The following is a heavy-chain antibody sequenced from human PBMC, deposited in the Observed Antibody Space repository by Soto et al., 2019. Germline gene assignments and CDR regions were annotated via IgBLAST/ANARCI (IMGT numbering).Heavy chain of an antibody. V-gene: IGHV4-59*03. D-gene: IGHD3-16*01. CDR2: MYYTGST. CDR3: AQARRLGHITFDY. J-gene: IGHJ4*02. CDR1: GGSITNYY. Sequence: QVQLQESGPGLVKPSETLSLICTVSGGSITNYYWSWVRQPPGQGLEWIGYMYYTGSTSYSPSLKSRVTMSVATSKNQSSLTVNSVTAADTAVYYCAQARRLGHITFDYWVQGAMVIVSS.